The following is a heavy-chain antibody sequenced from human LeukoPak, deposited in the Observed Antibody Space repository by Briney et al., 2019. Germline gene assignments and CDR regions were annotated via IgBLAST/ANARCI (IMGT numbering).Heavy chain of an antibody. D-gene: IGHD5-18*01. J-gene: IGHJ4*02. CDR3: ARDTATVGYFDY. Sequence: GGSLRLSCAASGSTFSNHAMHWVRQAPGKGLEWVAVISYDGSNRYYADSVRGRFTISRDISKNTVNLQMNSLRADDTAMYYCARDTATVGYFDYWGQGTLVTVSS. CDR2: ISYDGSNR. V-gene: IGHV3-30*04. CDR1: GSTFSNHA.